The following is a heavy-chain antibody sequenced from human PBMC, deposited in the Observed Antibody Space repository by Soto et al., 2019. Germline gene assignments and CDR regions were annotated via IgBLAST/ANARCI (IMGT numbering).Heavy chain of an antibody. Sequence: HPGGSLRLSCVASGFTFSNYWMHWVRQAPGKGLVWVSRIKGDGTDTNYADSVKGRFTVSRDNAKNTLYLQMNSLRAEDTAIYYCAKDLHIAATDFWGQGTLVTVSS. D-gene: IGHD6-13*01. CDR3: AKDLHIAATDF. CDR1: GFTFSNYW. J-gene: IGHJ4*02. V-gene: IGHV3-74*01. CDR2: IKGDGTDT.